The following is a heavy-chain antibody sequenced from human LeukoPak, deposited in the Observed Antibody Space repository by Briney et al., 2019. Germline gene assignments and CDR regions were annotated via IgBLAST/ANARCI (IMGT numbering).Heavy chain of an antibody. CDR1: GGSFSGYY. J-gene: IGHJ3*02. CDR2: INHSGST. V-gene: IGHV4-34*01. D-gene: IGHD3-22*01. Sequence: PSETLSLTCAVYGGSFSGYYWSWIRQPSGKGLEWIGEINHSGSTNYNPSLKSRVTISVDTSKNQFSLKLSSVTAADTAVYYCARLPQDYYDSSGYYFAFDIWGQGTMVTVSS. CDR3: ARLPQDYYDSSGYYFAFDI.